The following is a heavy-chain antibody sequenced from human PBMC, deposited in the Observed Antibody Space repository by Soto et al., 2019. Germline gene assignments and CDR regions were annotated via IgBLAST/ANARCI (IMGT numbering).Heavy chain of an antibody. CDR2: IIPIFGTA. V-gene: IGHV1-69*12. CDR1: GGTFSSYA. J-gene: IGHJ4*02. D-gene: IGHD2-2*01. CDR3: ATGPLYCISTSCYVDTAMPTDY. Sequence: QVQLVQSGAEVKKPGSSVKVSCKASGGTFSSYAISWVRQAPGQGLEWMGGIIPIFGTANYAQKFQGRVTSTADASTSTDYMELRSLRSEDTAVYYCATGPLYCISTSCYVDTAMPTDYWGQGTLVTVSS.